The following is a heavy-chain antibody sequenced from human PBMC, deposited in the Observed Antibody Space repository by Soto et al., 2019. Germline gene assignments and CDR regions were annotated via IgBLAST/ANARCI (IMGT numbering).Heavy chain of an antibody. D-gene: IGHD5-12*01. CDR2: IIPIFGTA. CDR3: ARAFSGYDPDPHYYYGMDV. V-gene: IGHV1-69*01. J-gene: IGHJ6*02. CDR1: GGTFSSYA. Sequence: QVQLVQSGAEVKKPGSSVKVSCKASGGTFSSYAISWVRQAPGQGLEWMGGIIPIFGTANYAQKFQGRVTITADESTSTAYMELSSLRSEDTAVYYCARAFSGYDPDPHYYYGMDVWGPGTTVTVSS.